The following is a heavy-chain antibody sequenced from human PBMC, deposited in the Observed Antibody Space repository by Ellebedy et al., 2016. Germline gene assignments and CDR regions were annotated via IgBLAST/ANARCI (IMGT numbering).Heavy chain of an antibody. J-gene: IGHJ6*02. CDR1: GFTFSSYG. V-gene: IGHV3-33*06. Sequence: GGSLRLSCAASGFTFSSYGMHWVRQAPGKGLEWVAVIWYDGSNKYYADSVKGRFTISRDNSKNTLYLQMNSLRAEDTAVYYCAKIASWDIVVVPAPIDVWGQGTTVTVSS. CDR2: IWYDGSNK. D-gene: IGHD2-2*01. CDR3: AKIASWDIVVVPAPIDV.